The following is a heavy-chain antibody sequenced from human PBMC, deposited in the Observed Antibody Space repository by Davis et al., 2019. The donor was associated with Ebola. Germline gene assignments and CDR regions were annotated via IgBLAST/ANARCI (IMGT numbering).Heavy chain of an antibody. CDR1: GFTFTNLD. V-gene: IGHV3-13*01. CDR3: ARDPHGLDV. J-gene: IGHJ6*02. Sequence: GESLKISCAASGFTFTNLDMHWVRQGTGKSLEWVSGIGTAGDTYYLDSVKGRFTIPRENAKNSLHLQMNSLRTGDTAVYYCARDPHGLDVWGQGTTVTVSS. CDR2: IGTAGDT.